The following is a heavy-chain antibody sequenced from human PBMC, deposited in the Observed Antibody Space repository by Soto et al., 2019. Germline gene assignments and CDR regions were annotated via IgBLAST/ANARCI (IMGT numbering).Heavy chain of an antibody. D-gene: IGHD4-17*01. CDR2: IIPIFGTA. Sequence: ASVKVSCKASGGTFSIYAIICVRQAPGQGLEWMGGIIPIFGTANYAQKFQGRVTITADESTSTAYMELSSLRSEDTAVYYCAREGLPNAFDIWGQGTMVTGSS. V-gene: IGHV1-69*13. J-gene: IGHJ3*02. CDR3: AREGLPNAFDI. CDR1: GGTFSIYA.